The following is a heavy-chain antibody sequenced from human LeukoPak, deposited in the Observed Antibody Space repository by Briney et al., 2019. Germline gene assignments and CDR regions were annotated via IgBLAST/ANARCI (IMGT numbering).Heavy chain of an antibody. CDR1: GDSISSYY. D-gene: IGHD2-8*02. CDR3: ARQASYWGLWKGFDI. J-gene: IGHJ3*02. V-gene: IGHV4-4*07. CDR2: IYATGSS. Sequence: SETLSLTCSVSGDSISSYYWSWIRQPAGKGLEWMGRIYATGSSNYNPSLNSRVTMSVDTSRSQFSPKLTSVTAADTALYYCARQASYWGLWKGFDIWGQGIMVTVSS.